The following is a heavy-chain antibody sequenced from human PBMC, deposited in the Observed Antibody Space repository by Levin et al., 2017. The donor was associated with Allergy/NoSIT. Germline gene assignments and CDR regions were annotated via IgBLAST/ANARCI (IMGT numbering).Heavy chain of an antibody. V-gene: IGHV4-61*01. CDR2: IYYTETT. Sequence: SETLSLTCTVSGGSVSSGSYYWSWIRQPPGTGLEWIGYIYYTETTNYNPSLKSRVAISVDTSKNQFSLKLSSVTAADTAVYYCARRTSASSKTYYFDYWGPGTLVTVSS. D-gene: IGHD1/OR15-1a*01. CDR3: ARRTSASSKTYYFDY. CDR1: GGSVSSGSYY. J-gene: IGHJ4*02.